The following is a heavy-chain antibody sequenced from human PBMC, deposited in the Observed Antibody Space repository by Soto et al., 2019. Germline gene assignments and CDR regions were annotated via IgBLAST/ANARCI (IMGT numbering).Heavy chain of an antibody. J-gene: IGHJ3*02. CDR2: LRSKAYGETT. CDR1: GVTLGEYA. V-gene: IGHV3-49*04. Sequence: GGSLRLSCTASGVTLGEYATNWVRQAPGKGLEWVGFLRSKAYGETTEYAASVKGRFTISRGDSKSIAYLQMNSLKTEDTALYYCTRAEGSGRGAFDIWGQGTMVTVSS. CDR3: TRAEGSGRGAFDI.